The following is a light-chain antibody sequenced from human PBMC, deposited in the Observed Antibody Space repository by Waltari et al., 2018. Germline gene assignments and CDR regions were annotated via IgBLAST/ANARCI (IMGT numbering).Light chain of an antibody. J-gene: IGLJ1*01. CDR3: SSYTSSSTLV. V-gene: IGLV2-14*01. Sequence: QSALTQPASVSGSPAQSITLSCTGTSSNDSCYTYISCYQQHPGKAPKLMIYEVSNRPSGVSNRFSGSKSGNTASLTISGLQAEDEADYYCSSYTSSSTLVFGTGTKVTVL. CDR2: EVS. CDR1: SSNDSCYTY.